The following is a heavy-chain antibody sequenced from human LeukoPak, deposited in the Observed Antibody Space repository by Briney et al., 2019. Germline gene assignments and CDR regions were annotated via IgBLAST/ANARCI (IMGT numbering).Heavy chain of an antibody. Sequence: TGGSLRLSCAASGFTFSTYTMIWVRQAPGKGLEWVSYISGSSSTIYYADSVKGRSTISRDNAKNSVYLQMNSLRAEDTAVYYCARRYGDYVYFDYWGQGNLVTVST. V-gene: IGHV3-48*01. J-gene: IGHJ4*02. D-gene: IGHD4-17*01. CDR1: GFTFSTYT. CDR2: ISGSSSTI. CDR3: ARRYGDYVYFDY.